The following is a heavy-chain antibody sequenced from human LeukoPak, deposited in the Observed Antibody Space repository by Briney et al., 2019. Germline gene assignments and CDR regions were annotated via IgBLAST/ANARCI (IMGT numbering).Heavy chain of an antibody. Sequence: GASVKVSCKASGYTFTGYYMHWVRQAPGQGLEWMGWINPNSGGTNYAQKFQGRVTMTRDTSISTAYMELSRLRSDDAAVYYCARDPCSSTSCNLPYWGQGTLVTVSS. J-gene: IGHJ4*02. V-gene: IGHV1-2*02. D-gene: IGHD2-2*01. CDR1: GYTFTGYY. CDR2: INPNSGGT. CDR3: ARDPCSSTSCNLPY.